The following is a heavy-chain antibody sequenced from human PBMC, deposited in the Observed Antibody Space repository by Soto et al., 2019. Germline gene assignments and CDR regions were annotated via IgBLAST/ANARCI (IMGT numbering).Heavy chain of an antibody. V-gene: IGHV3-7*01. CDR3: AKIWETWSFLYYGMDV. D-gene: IGHD3-16*01. J-gene: IGHJ6*02. Sequence: EVQLVESGGGLVQPGGSVRLSCAASGFSLNTFWMTWVRLAPGKGLEWVANINQDGSDRYYVDSVKGRFTISRDNAKNSLYLQMNSLRVEDTALYYCAKIWETWSFLYYGMDVWGQGTTVTVSS. CDR2: INQDGSDR. CDR1: GFSLNTFW.